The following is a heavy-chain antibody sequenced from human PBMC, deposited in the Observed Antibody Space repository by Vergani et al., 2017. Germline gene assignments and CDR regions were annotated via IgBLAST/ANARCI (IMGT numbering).Heavy chain of an antibody. Sequence: QVQLQESGPGLVKPSQTLSLTCTVSGGSISSGSYYWSWIRQPPGKGLEWIGRIYTSGRTNYNPSLKSRVTISVDTSKNQFSLKLSAVTAADTAVYYCARGGIMITFGGVTDAVDIWGQGTMVTVSS. D-gene: IGHD3-16*01. CDR1: GGSISSGSYY. V-gene: IGHV4-61*02. J-gene: IGHJ3*02. CDR3: ARGGIMITFGGVTDAVDI. CDR2: IYTSGRT.